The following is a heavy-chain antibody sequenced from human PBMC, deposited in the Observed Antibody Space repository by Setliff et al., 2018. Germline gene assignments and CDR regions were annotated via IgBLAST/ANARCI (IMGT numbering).Heavy chain of an antibody. CDR3: ARDPLTTNRRRAFDI. CDR1: GGSISSGGYY. CDR2: IYYSGST. D-gene: IGHD4-17*01. V-gene: IGHV4-31*03. J-gene: IGHJ3*02. Sequence: SETLSLTCTVSGGSISSGGYYWSWIRQHPGKGLEWIGYIYYSGSTYYNPSLKSRVTISVDTSKNQFSLKLSSVTAADTAVYSCARDPLTTNRRRAFDIWGQGTMVTVSS.